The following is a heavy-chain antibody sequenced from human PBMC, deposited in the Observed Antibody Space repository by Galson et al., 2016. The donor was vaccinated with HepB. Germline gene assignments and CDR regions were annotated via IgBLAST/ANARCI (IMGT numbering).Heavy chain of an antibody. V-gene: IGHV4-61*02. Sequence: TLSLTCSVSGGSITGGNYFWTWVRQPAGKGLEWIGRIYSNGNANYNPSLKSRVTISIDTSNNEFSLNLRPVTAADTALYFCARDLGGTYLYWGQGILVSVSS. CDR3: ARDLGGTYLY. J-gene: IGHJ4*02. CDR1: GGSITGGNYF. D-gene: IGHD1-26*01. CDR2: IYSNGNA.